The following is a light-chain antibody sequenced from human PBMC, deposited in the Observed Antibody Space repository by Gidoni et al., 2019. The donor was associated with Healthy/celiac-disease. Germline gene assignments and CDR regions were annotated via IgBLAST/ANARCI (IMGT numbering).Light chain of an antibody. CDR1: QSVSSSY. CDR3: QQYGSSLFT. J-gene: IGKJ3*01. Sequence: PGTLSLSPGERATLSCRASQSVSSSYLAWYQQKPGQAPRLLIYGASSRATCIPDRFSGSGSGTDFTLTISRLEPEDFAVYYCQQYGSSLFTFGPGTKVDIK. V-gene: IGKV3-20*01. CDR2: GAS.